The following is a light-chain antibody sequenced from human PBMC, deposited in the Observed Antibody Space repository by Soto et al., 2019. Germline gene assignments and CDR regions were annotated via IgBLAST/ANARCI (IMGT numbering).Light chain of an antibody. CDR3: QQRSNWQT. Sequence: EIVLTQSPATLSLSPGERATLSCRARQSVSSYLAWYQQKPGQAPRLLIYDASNRATGIPARFSGSGSGTDFTLPISSLEPEDFAVYYCQQRSNWQTFGQGTKVEIK. J-gene: IGKJ1*01. CDR2: DAS. V-gene: IGKV3-11*01. CDR1: QSVSSY.